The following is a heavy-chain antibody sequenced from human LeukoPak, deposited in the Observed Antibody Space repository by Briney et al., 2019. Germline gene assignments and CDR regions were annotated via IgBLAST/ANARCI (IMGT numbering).Heavy chain of an antibody. D-gene: IGHD6-19*01. CDR1: GFTFSSYA. J-gene: IGHJ4*02. CDR2: ISYDGSNK. CDR3: ARVGSGWN. Sequence: GGSLRLSCAASGFTFSSYAMHWVRQAPGKGLEWVAVISYDGSNKYYADSVRGRFTISRDNSKNTLYLQMNSLRAEDTAVYYCARVGSGWNWGQGTLVTVSS. V-gene: IGHV3-30*04.